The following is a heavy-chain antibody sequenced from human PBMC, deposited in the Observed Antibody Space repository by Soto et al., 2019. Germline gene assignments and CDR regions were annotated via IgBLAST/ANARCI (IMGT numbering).Heavy chain of an antibody. CDR2: ISGSGVST. CDR1: GFTFDSNG. J-gene: IGHJ3*01. CDR3: AKIYISSSEDAFDV. Sequence: EVELLESGGGLVQPGGSLQLSCVGSGFTFDSNGMSWVRLVPGKGLEWVSFISGSGVSTSYAESVKGRVIVSRDNSKKMVFLQMHSLRVEDTATYYFAKIYISSSEDAFDVWGQGTTVTVSS. D-gene: IGHD5-12*01. V-gene: IGHV3-23*01.